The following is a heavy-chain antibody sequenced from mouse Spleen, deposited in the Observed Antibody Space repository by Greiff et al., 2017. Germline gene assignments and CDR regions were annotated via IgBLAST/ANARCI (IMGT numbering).Heavy chain of an antibody. CDR3: ARVLLPFFYFDY. CDR2: IWSGGST. CDR1: GFSFTSYG. V-gene: IGHV2-2*01. J-gene: IGHJ2*01. Sequence: QVQLQQSGPGLVQPSQSLSITCTVSGFSFTSYGVHWVRQSPGKGLEWLGVIWSGGSTDYNAAFISRLSISKDNSKSQVFFKMNSLQADDTAIYYCARVLLPFFYFDYWGQGTTLTVSS. D-gene: IGHD1-1*01.